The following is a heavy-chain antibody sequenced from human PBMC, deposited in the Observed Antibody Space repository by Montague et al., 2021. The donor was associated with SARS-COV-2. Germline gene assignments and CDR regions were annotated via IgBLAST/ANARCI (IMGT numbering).Heavy chain of an antibody. CDR2: IYYSGST. CDR1: GGSISSGGYY. J-gene: IGHJ6*03. D-gene: IGHD2-2*01. CDR3: ARVGIVVVPADIVTLFYYYDMDV. V-gene: IGHV4-31*03. Sequence: TLSLTCTVSGGSISSGGYYWSWIRQPPGKGLEWIGYIYYSGSTYYNPSLKSRVTISVDTSKNQFSLKLSSVTAADTAVYYCARVGIVVVPADIVTLFYYYDMDVWGKGTPVTVSS.